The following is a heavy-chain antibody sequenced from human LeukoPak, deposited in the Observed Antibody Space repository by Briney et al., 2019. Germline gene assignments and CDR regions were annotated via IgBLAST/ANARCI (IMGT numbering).Heavy chain of an antibody. CDR1: GGSFSGYY. Sequence: SETLSLTCAVYGGSFSGYYWSWIRQPPGKGLEWIGEINHSGSTNYNPSLKSRVTISIDTSKNQFSLRLRSVTAADTAMYYCARDSSGFVGRDYGMDVWGQGTTVTVSS. D-gene: IGHD3-22*01. V-gene: IGHV4-34*01. CDR2: INHSGST. J-gene: IGHJ6*02. CDR3: ARDSSGFVGRDYGMDV.